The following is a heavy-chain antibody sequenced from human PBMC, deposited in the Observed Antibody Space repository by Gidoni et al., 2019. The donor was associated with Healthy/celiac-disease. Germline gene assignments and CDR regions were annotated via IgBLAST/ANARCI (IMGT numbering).Heavy chain of an antibody. J-gene: IGHJ5*02. CDR3: ARGPPNFVVVPAAIRGGSWFDP. CDR1: GGSFSGYS. D-gene: IGHD2-2*02. Sequence: QVQLQQWGAGLLKPSEPLSLTCAVYGGSFSGYSWSWIRQPPGKGLEWIGELNHSGSTNYNPSLKSRVTISVDTSKNQFSLKLSSVTAADTAVYYCARGPPNFVVVPAAIRGGSWFDPWGQGTLVTVSS. V-gene: IGHV4-34*01. CDR2: LNHSGST.